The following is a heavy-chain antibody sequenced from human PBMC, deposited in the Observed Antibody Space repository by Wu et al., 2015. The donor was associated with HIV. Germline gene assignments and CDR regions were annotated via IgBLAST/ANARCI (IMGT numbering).Heavy chain of an antibody. CDR3: ARTYCSRSSCYSPFDY. CDR2: ISDYNGKT. CDR1: GGTFRDYA. J-gene: IGHJ4*02. V-gene: IGHV1-18*01. Sequence: QVQLVQSGAEVKKPGSSVKVSCKASGGTFRDYAISWVRQAPGQGLEWMGWISDYNGKTNYAQKLQGRVTMTTDISTSTAYMELRSLRSDDTAVYYCARTYCSRSSCYSPFDYWGQGTLVTVSS. D-gene: IGHD2-2*01.